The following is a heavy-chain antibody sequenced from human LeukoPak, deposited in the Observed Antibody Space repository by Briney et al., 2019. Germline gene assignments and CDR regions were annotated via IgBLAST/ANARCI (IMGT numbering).Heavy chain of an antibody. J-gene: IGHJ6*02. CDR3: ARDCGGGSCYSWSFEDYYYYGMDV. CDR2: ISAYNGNT. CDR1: GYTFTSYG. D-gene: IGHD2-15*01. V-gene: IGHV1-18*01. Sequence: ASVKVSFKASGYTFTSYGISWVRQAPGQGLEWMGWISAYNGNTNYAQKLQGRVTMTTDTSTRTAYMELRSLRSDDTAVYYCARDCGGGSCYSWSFEDYYYYGMDVWGQGTTVTVSS.